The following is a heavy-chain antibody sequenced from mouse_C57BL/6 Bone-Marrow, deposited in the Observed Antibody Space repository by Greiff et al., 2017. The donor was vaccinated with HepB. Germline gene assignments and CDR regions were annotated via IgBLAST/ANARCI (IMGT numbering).Heavy chain of an antibody. CDR2: IDPSDSYT. Sequence: QVQLQQPGAELVRPGTSVKLSCKASGYTFTSYWMHWVKQRPGQGLEWIGVIDPSDSYTNYNQKFKGKATLTVDTASSTAYMQLSSLTSEDSAFYYCARITTGVAHMDYWGQGTSVTVSS. V-gene: IGHV1-59*01. CDR3: ARITTGVAHMDY. D-gene: IGHD1-1*01. J-gene: IGHJ4*01. CDR1: GYTFTSYW.